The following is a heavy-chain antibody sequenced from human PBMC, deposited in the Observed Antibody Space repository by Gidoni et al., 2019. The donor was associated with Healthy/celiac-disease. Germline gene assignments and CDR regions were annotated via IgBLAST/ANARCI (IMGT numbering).Heavy chain of an antibody. J-gene: IGHJ6*03. CDR3: ARPSEVAAAGLYYYYMDV. CDR2: IWYDGSNK. V-gene: IGHV3-33*08. D-gene: IGHD6-13*01. CDR1: GFTFSSYG. Sequence: QVQLVESGGGVVQPGRSLRLSCAASGFTFSSYGMHWVRQAPGKGLEWVAVIWYDGSNKYYADSVKGRFTISRDNSKNTLYLQMNSLRAEDTAVYYCARPSEVAAAGLYYYYMDVWGKGTTVTVSS.